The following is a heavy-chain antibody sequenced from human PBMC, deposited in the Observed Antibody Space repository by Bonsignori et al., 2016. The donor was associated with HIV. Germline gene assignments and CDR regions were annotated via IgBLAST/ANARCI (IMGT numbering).Heavy chain of an antibody. Sequence: VRQMPGKGLEWMGIIYPGDSDTRYSPSFQGQVTISADKSISTAYLQWSSLKASDTAMYYCARQSYGGNFGYWGQGTLVTVSS. CDR3: ARQSYGGNFGY. J-gene: IGHJ4*02. V-gene: IGHV5-51*01. CDR2: IYPGDSDT. D-gene: IGHD4-23*01.